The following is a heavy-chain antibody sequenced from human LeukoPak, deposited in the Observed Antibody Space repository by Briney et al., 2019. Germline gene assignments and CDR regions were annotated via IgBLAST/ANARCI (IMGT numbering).Heavy chain of an antibody. J-gene: IGHJ4*02. V-gene: IGHV4-59*01. CDR1: GGSISSYY. D-gene: IGHD6-19*01. CDR3: AREGGGWDPFDY. Sequence: SETLSLTCTVSGGSISSYYWSWIRQPPGKGLEWIGYIYYSGSTNYNPSPTSRVTISVDTSKNQFSLKLSSVTAADTAVYYCAREGGGWDPFDYWGQGTLVTVSS. CDR2: IYYSGST.